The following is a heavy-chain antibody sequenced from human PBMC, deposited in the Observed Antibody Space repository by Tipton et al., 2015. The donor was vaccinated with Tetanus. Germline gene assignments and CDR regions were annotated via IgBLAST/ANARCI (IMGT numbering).Heavy chain of an antibody. Sequence: TLSLTCTVSGGSIRSNTLHYWGWIRQPPGKGLEWIGSIHYSGTTHSDPSLKSRVAISVDTSKNQFSLKLTSVTAADTATYYRATRRRDGSGFSWFDPWGQGTLVIVSS. CDR2: IHYSGTT. V-gene: IGHV4-39*01. CDR3: ATRRRDGSGFSWFDP. D-gene: IGHD5-24*01. CDR1: GGSIRSNTLHY. J-gene: IGHJ5*02.